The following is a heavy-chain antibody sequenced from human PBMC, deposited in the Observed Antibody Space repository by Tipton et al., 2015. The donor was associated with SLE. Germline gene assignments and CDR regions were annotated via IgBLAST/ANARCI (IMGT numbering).Heavy chain of an antibody. CDR1: GGSFSGYY. CDR3: ARYGSGPSGFDP. Sequence: TLSLTCAVYGGSFSGYYWSWIRQPPGKGLEWIGEINHSGSTNYNPSLKSRVTISVDTSKNPFSLKLSSVTAADTAVYYWARYGSGPSGFDPWGQGTLVTVSS. D-gene: IGHD3-10*01. CDR2: INHSGST. J-gene: IGHJ5*02. V-gene: IGHV4-34*01.